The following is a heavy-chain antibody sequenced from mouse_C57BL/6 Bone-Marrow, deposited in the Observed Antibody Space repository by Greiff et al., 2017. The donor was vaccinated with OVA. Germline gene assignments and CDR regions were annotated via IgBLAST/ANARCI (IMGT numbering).Heavy chain of an antibody. CDR3: ARLGVYDGYSFFAY. CDR2: IHPNSGST. CDR1: GYTFTSYW. Sequence: QVQLQQPGAELVKPGASVKLSCKASGYTFTSYWMHWVKQRPGQGLEWIGMIHPNSGSTNYNEKFKSKATLTVDKSSSTAYMQLSSLTSEDSAVYYCARLGVYDGYSFFAYWGQGTLVTVSA. D-gene: IGHD2-3*01. V-gene: IGHV1-64*01. J-gene: IGHJ3*01.